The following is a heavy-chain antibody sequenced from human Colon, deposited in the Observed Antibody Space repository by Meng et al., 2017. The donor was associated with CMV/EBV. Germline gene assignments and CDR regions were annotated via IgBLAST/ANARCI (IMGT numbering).Heavy chain of an antibody. CDR2: ISWNSGSI. J-gene: IGHJ5*02. Sequence: GGSLRLSCAASGFIFDDYAMHWVRQAPGKGLEWVSGISWNSGSIGYADSVKGRFTISRDNAKNSLYLQMNSLRAEDTALYYCAKGTVAGIRGWFDPWGQGTLVTVSS. CDR1: GFIFDDYA. V-gene: IGHV3-9*01. D-gene: IGHD6-19*01. CDR3: AKGTVAGIRGWFDP.